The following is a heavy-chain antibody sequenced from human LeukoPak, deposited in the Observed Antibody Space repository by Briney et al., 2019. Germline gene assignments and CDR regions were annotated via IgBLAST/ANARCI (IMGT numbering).Heavy chain of an antibody. J-gene: IGHJ4*02. Sequence: PGGSLRLSCAASGFTFSSYGMHWVRQAPGKGLEWVAFIRYDGSNKYYADSVKGRFTISRDNSKNTLYLQMNSLRAEDTAVYYCAKGELLAAAGIGPWENWGQGTLVTVSS. V-gene: IGHV3-30*02. CDR2: IRYDGSNK. D-gene: IGHD6-13*01. CDR3: AKGELLAAAGIGPWEN. CDR1: GFTFSSYG.